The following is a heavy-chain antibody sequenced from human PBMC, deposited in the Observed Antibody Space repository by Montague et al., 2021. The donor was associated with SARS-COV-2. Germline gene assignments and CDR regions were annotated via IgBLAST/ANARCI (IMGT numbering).Heavy chain of an antibody. CDR3: ARDGRRTTVTPRGVITLHYFDY. Sequence: TLSLTCAVSGGSISSGGYYWSWIRQPPGKGLEWIGYIYYSGSTYYNPSLKSRVTISVDTSKNQFSLKLSSVTAADTAVYYCARDGRRTTVTPRGVITLHYFDYWGQGTLVTVSS. CDR2: IYYSGST. D-gene: IGHD4-17*01. CDR1: GGSISSGGYY. V-gene: IGHV4-31*11. J-gene: IGHJ4*02.